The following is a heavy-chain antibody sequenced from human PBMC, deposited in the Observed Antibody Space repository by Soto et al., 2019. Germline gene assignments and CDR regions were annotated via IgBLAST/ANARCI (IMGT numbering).Heavy chain of an antibody. CDR2: IWYDGSNK. Sequence: QVQLVESGGGVVQPGRSLRLSCAASGFTFSSYGMHWVRQAPGKGLEWVAVIWYDGSNKYYADSVKGRFTISRDNSKNTLYLQMHSLRAEDTAGYYCARVVGATTIDYWGQGTLVTVSS. V-gene: IGHV3-33*01. CDR3: ARVVGATTIDY. J-gene: IGHJ4*02. CDR1: GFTFSSYG. D-gene: IGHD1-26*01.